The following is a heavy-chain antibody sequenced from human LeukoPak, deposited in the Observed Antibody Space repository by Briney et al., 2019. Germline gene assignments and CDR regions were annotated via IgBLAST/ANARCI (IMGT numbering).Heavy chain of an antibody. CDR3: ARQGIAVAGRNFQH. J-gene: IGHJ1*01. CDR2: VYNTGSTDDT. Sequence: SETLSLTCTVSGDSLGNYYWSWIRQPAGKGLEWIGRVYNTGSTDDTDFNPSLKSRVAMSQDTSRNQFSLKLSSVTAADTAVYYCARQGIAVAGRNFQHWGQGTLVTVSS. CDR1: GDSLGNYY. V-gene: IGHV4-4*07. D-gene: IGHD6-19*01.